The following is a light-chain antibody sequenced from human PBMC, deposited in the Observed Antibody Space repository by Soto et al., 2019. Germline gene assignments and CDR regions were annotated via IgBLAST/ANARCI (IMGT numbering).Light chain of an antibody. J-gene: IGKJ1*01. CDR2: AAS. Sequence: AIRMTQSPSSFSASTGDRVTITCRASQGISSYLAGYQQKPGKAPKLLIYAASTLQSGVPSRFSGSGSGTDFTLTISCLQSEDFATYYCQQYYSYPPAFGQGTKVEIK. V-gene: IGKV1-8*01. CDR1: QGISSY. CDR3: QQYYSYPPA.